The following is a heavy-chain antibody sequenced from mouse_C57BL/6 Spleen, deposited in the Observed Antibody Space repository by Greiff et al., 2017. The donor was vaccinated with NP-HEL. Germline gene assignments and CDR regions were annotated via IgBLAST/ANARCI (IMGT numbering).Heavy chain of an antibody. CDR2: INPYNGDT. V-gene: IGHV1-20*01. D-gene: IGHD1-1*01. J-gene: IGHJ1*03. Sequence: EVQLQQSGPELVKPGDSVKISCKASGYSFTGYFMNWVMQSHGKSLEWIGRINPYNGDTFYNQKFKGKATLTVDKSSSTAHMELRSLTSEDSAVYYCARTDYGSSQGYFDVWGTGTTVTVSS. CDR3: ARTDYGSSQGYFDV. CDR1: GYSFTGYF.